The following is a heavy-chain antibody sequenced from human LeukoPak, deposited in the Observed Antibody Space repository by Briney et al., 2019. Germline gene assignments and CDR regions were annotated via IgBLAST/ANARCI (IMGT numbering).Heavy chain of an antibody. V-gene: IGHV3-30*18. Sequence: GRSLRLSCAASGFPFSNYGMHWVRQAPGKGLEWVAVISADGIDKYYADSVKGRFTISRDNSKNTLYLQMSSLRPQDTAVYYCAKDKGREGDYWGQGNLVTVSS. CDR1: GFPFSNYG. CDR2: ISADGIDK. CDR3: AKDKGREGDY. J-gene: IGHJ4*02.